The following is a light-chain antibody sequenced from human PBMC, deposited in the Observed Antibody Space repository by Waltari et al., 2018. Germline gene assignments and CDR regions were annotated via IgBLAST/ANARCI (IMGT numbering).Light chain of an antibody. Sequence: DIQMTQSPSTLSASAGDRVTITCRASQRLSNWLAWYQQKPGKAPKVLIYKASTLESGVPSRFSGSGSGTEFTLTISSLQPDDFATYYCQQYRNLWTFGQGTKVEIK. J-gene: IGKJ1*01. CDR3: QQYRNLWT. CDR2: KAS. V-gene: IGKV1-5*03. CDR1: QRLSNW.